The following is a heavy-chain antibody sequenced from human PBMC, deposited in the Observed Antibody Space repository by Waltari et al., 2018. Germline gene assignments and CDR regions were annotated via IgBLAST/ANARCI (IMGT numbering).Heavy chain of an antibody. J-gene: IGHJ5*02. CDR1: AFTVRSYA. CDR2: SSGSGGST. Sequence: EVQLLESGRGWVQPGWSLRPSCPASAFTVRSYAMSWVRQARGKGLGWVSASSGSGGSTYYADSVKGRCTISRDNSKNTLYLQMNSLRAEDTAVYYCVKKFDPWGQGTLVTVSS. V-gene: IGHV3-23*01. CDR3: VKKFDP.